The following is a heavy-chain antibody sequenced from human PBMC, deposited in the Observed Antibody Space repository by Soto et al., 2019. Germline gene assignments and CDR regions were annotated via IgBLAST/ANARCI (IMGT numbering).Heavy chain of an antibody. D-gene: IGHD6-13*01. CDR2: VYYTGTT. CDR3: ARDLAAVPRAFDY. J-gene: IGHJ4*02. CDR1: GGSISSYF. V-gene: IGHV4-59*01. Sequence: PSETLSLTCTVSGGSISSYFYIWVRQPPGKGLEWIGSVYYTGTTDYNPSLKSRVTISVDTSKTQFSLNLRSVTAADTAVDYCARDLAAVPRAFDYWGRGTLVTVSS.